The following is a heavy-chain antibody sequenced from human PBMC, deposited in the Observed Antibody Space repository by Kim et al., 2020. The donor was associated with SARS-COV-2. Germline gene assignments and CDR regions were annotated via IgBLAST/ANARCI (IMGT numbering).Heavy chain of an antibody. CDR1: GASISGNY. V-gene: IGHV4-59*01. J-gene: IGHJ1*01. CDR3: AKIVAKWYYQH. Sequence: SETLSLTCTVSGASISGNYWSWIRQPPGKKLEWIGGNTNYNPSHKIRLIISLDTSKNQFSLKLSSVTAADTAVYDWAKIVAKWYYQHCGQASLVTVSS. D-gene: IGHD2-21*01. CDR2: GNT.